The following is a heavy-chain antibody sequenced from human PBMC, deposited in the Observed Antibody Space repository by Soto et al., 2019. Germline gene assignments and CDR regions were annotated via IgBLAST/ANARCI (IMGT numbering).Heavy chain of an antibody. CDR2: VYHTGAT. CDR3: AREDHSSWEWLDP. D-gene: IGHD1-26*01. V-gene: IGHV4-31*03. CDR1: GDPLSYGGDY. Sequence: QVQLQESGPGLVEPSQTLSLVCSVSGDPLSYGGDYWIWVRQSPGKALEWIGFVYHTGATYYHPSLESRVTMAVDMSKNQFSLKLTSVTAADTATYYCAREDHSSWEWLDPWGQGILVTVSS. J-gene: IGHJ5*02.